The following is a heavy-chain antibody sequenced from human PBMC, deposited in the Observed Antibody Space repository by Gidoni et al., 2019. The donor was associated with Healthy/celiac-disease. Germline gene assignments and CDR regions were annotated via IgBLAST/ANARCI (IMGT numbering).Heavy chain of an antibody. V-gene: IGHV3-11*05. J-gene: IGHJ4*02. CDR1: GFTFSDYY. CDR2: ISSSSSYT. Sequence: QVQLVESGGGLVKPGGSLRLSCAASGFTFSDYYMSWIRQAPGKGLEWVSYISSSSSYTNYADSVKGRFTISRDNAKNSLYLQMNSRRAEDTAVYYCARDPAGTNDFDYWGQGTLVTVSS. D-gene: IGHD6-19*01. CDR3: ARDPAGTNDFDY.